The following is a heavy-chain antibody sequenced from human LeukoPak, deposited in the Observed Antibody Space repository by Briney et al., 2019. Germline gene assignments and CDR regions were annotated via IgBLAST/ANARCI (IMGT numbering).Heavy chain of an antibody. J-gene: IGHJ5*02. D-gene: IGHD3-22*01. CDR3: ARDGYYDSSGYGPT. V-gene: IGHV3-53*01. Sequence: GGSLRLSCAASGFTVSSNYMSWVRQAPGKGLEWVSVIYSGGSTYYADSVKGRFTISRDNAKNSLYLQMNSLRAEDTAVYYCARDGYYDSSGYGPTWGQGTLVTVSS. CDR1: GFTVSSNY. CDR2: IYSGGST.